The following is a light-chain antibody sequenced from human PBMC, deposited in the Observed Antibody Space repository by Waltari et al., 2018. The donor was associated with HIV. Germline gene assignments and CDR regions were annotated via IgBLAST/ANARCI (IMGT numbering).Light chain of an antibody. Sequence: SYVLTQPPSVSVAPGQTARITCGGSNIGSKSVHWYQQRPGQAPVLVVYDDSDRPSWCPERFSGSNSGNTATLTIGRVEAGDEADYYCQVWDSSSTHAGVVFGGGTKLTVL. V-gene: IGLV3-21*02. CDR3: QVWDSSSTHAGVV. CDR2: DDS. CDR1: NIGSKS. J-gene: IGLJ2*01.